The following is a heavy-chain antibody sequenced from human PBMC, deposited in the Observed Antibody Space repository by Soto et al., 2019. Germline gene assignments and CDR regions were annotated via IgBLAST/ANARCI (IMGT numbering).Heavy chain of an antibody. V-gene: IGHV5-51*01. CDR2: IYPGDSDT. CDR3: ARGXMWLSDSHYYYYYGMDV. Sequence: GESLKISCKGSGYTFTDYWIGWVRQLPGKGLEWMGIIYPGDSDTRYSPSFQGHVTITVDKSTSTAYLQWSSLKASDTAMYYCARGXMWLSDSHYYYYYGMDVWGQGTTVTVSS. D-gene: IGHD3-22*01. J-gene: IGHJ6*02. CDR1: GYTFTDYW.